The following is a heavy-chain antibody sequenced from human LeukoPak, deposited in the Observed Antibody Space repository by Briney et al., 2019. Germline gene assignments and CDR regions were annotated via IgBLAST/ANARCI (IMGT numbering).Heavy chain of an antibody. CDR2: IYHSGST. D-gene: IGHD6-13*01. V-gene: IGHV4-59*01. CDR3: ARGVDRSRRYAWFDL. CDR1: GDSISNYY. J-gene: IGHJ5*02. Sequence: PSETLSLTCTVSGDSISNYYWSWIRQPPGKGLEWIGYIYHSGSTKYNPSLKSRVTISIDTSKHQFSLKLNSVTAAATAMYYCARGVDRSRRYAWFDLWGQGTLVTVSS.